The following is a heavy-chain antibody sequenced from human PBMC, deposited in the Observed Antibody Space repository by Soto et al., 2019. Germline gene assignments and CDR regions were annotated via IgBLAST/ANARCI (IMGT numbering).Heavy chain of an antibody. D-gene: IGHD1-1*01. V-gene: IGHV4-39*01. J-gene: IGHJ4*02. CDR3: ARRLTGSSNFDN. Sequence: PSETLSLTCTVPGGSISSSSYHWVWIRQPPGKGLEWIGNIYYSGSTYYTPSLKSRVTISVDTSKNQFSLKLSSVTAADTAVYYCARRLTGSSNFDNWGQGTLVTVSS. CDR1: GGSISSSSYH. CDR2: IYYSGST.